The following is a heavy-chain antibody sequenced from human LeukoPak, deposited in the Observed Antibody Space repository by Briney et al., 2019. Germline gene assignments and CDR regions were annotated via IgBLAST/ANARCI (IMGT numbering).Heavy chain of an antibody. Sequence: NPSETLSLTCAVYGGSFSGYYWSWIRQPPGKGLEWIGEINHSGSTNYNPSLKSRVTISVDTSKNQFSLKLSSVTAADTAVYYCARDLPDLYSSGWPGPYWYFDPWGRGTLVTVSS. CDR2: INHSGST. D-gene: IGHD6-19*01. CDR1: GGSFSGYY. V-gene: IGHV4-34*01. J-gene: IGHJ2*01. CDR3: ARDLPDLYSSGWPGPYWYFDP.